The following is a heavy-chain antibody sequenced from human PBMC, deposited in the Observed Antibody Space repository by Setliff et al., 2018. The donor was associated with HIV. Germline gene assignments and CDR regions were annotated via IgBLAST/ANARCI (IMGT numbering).Heavy chain of an antibody. CDR1: GYTFTGYY. V-gene: IGHV1-2*06. D-gene: IGHD4-17*01. CDR3: ARGTTVVMGDDVDNYHYSYLDV. J-gene: IGHJ6*03. Sequence: ASVKVSCKASGYTFTGYYIHWVRQAPGQGLEWMGRNYPSSGGTNFAQKFRGRVTMTRDTFISTAYMELSRLTSDDTAMYYCARGTTVVMGDDVDNYHYSYLDVWGKGTTVTVSS. CDR2: NYPSSGGT.